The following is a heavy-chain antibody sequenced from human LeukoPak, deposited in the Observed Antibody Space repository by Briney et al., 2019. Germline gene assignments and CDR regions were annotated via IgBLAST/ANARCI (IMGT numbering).Heavy chain of an antibody. Sequence: SVKVSCKASGGTFSSYAISWVRQAPGQGLEWMGRIIPIFSTANYAQKFQGRVTITTDESTSTAYMELSSLRSEDTAVYYCARSPPPRGYSYGRLDGYYFDYWGQGTLVTVSS. CDR2: IIPIFSTA. D-gene: IGHD5-18*01. CDR1: GGTFSSYA. V-gene: IGHV1-69*05. J-gene: IGHJ4*02. CDR3: ARSPPPRGYSYGRLDGYYFDY.